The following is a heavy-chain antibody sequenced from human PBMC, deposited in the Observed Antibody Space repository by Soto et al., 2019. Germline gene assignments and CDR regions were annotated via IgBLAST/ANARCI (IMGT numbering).Heavy chain of an antibody. CDR1: GFTFSSYW. D-gene: IGHD3-22*01. J-gene: IGHJ4*02. V-gene: IGHV3-7*03. CDR3: ARDNYYDSSPNLDY. CDR2: IKQDGSEK. Sequence: GGSLRLSCAASGFTFSSYWMSWVRQAPGKGLEWVANIKQDGSEKYYVDSVKGRFTISRDNAKNSLYLQMNSLRAEDTAVYYCARDNYYDSSPNLDYWGQGTLVTVSS.